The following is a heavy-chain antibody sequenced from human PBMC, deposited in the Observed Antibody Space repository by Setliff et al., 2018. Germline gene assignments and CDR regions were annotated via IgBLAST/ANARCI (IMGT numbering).Heavy chain of an antibody. J-gene: IGHJ4*02. CDR1: GYSISSGYI. Sequence: PSETLSLTCTVSGYSISSGYIWGWSRQPPGKGLEWVGNIGHTGSINYNPSLKSRLTISRDTSKNQASLKLNSVTATDTAVYYCARDLGHGGDSDYWGQGILVTVSS. V-gene: IGHV4-38-2*02. CDR3: ARDLGHGGDSDY. D-gene: IGHD2-21*02. CDR2: IGHTGSI.